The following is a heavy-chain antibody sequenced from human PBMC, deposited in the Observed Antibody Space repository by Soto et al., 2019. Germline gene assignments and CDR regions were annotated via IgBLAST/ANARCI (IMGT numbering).Heavy chain of an antibody. CDR2: LYGDGRA. J-gene: IGHJ4*02. Sequence: EVQLVQSGGGLVQSGGYLTLSCAASGITVSSTYMSWLRQAPGKRLEWVSVLYGDGRAYYADSVKGRFTISRDNSKNTLHLQMNSLRAEDTAVYYCARSMVAAYFDSWGQGTLVTVSS. V-gene: IGHV3-66*01. CDR3: ARSMVAAYFDS. D-gene: IGHD6-25*01. CDR1: GITVSSTY.